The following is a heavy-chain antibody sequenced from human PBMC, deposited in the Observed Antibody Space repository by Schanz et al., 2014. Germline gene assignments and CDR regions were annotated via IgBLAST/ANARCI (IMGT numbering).Heavy chain of an antibody. Sequence: QVQLVQSGAEVMKPGSSVKVSCKASGGTFSSYTINWVRQAPGQGLEWMGRIIPILGITNVAQTFQGRLTVTRDTSTSTVNMELSSLRSEDTAVYYCARGGFFDSTSFDSWGQGTLVTVSS. J-gene: IGHJ4*02. CDR2: IIPILGIT. CDR3: ARGGFFDSTSFDS. D-gene: IGHD2-2*01. V-gene: IGHV1-69*02. CDR1: GGTFSSYT.